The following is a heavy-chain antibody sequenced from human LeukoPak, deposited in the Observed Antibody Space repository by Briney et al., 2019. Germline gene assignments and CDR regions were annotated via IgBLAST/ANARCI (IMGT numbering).Heavy chain of an antibody. CDR2: ISSSGSTI. CDR3: ARDSQQLGYYFDY. Sequence: GGSLRLSCAASGFTFSSYSMNWIRQAPGKGLEWVSYISSSGSTIYYADSVKGRFTISRDNAKNSLYLQMNSLRAEDTAVYYCARDSQQLGYYFDYWGQGTLVTVSS. J-gene: IGHJ4*02. CDR1: GFTFSSYS. V-gene: IGHV3-48*04. D-gene: IGHD6-13*01.